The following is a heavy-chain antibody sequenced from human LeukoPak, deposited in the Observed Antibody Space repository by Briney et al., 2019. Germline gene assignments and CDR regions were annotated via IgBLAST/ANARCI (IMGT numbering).Heavy chain of an antibody. V-gene: IGHV3-48*03. CDR2: ISSSGSTI. CDR1: GFTFSSYE. CDR3: ARGHGWNSEY. D-gene: IGHD1-7*01. J-gene: IGHJ4*02. Sequence: GGSLRLSCAASGFTFSSYEMNWVRQAPGKGLEWVSYISSSGSTIYYADSVKGRFTISSDNAKNSLYLQMNSLRAEDTAVYYCARGHGWNSEYWGQGTLVTVSS.